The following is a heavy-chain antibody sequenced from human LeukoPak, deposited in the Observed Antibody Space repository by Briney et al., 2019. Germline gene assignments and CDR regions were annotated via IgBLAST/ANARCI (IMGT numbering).Heavy chain of an antibody. CDR2: INHSGST. Sequence: SETLSLTCTVSGGSISSYYWSWIRQPPGKGLEWIGEINHSGSTNYNPSLKSRVTISVDTSKNQFSLKLSSVTAADTAVYYCARGKRLVGYWGQGTLVTVSS. CDR3: ARGKRLVGY. CDR1: GGSISSYY. V-gene: IGHV4-34*01. J-gene: IGHJ4*02. D-gene: IGHD2-15*01.